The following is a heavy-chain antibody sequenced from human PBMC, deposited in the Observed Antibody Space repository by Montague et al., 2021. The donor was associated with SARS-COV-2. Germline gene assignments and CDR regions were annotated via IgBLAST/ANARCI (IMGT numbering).Heavy chain of an antibody. CDR3: ARDCRSSSCTNWGY. D-gene: IGHD2-2*01. V-gene: IGHV3-7*03. J-gene: IGHJ4*02. CDR2: IKLDGSEE. CDR1: GFIFADYW. Sequence: SLRLSCATPGFIFADYWMSWVRQAPGKGLEWVANIKLDGSEEYYMDSVKGRFTVSRDNARNSLYLQMSSLRVEDTAVYYCARDCRSSSCTNWGYWGQGTLVPGSA.